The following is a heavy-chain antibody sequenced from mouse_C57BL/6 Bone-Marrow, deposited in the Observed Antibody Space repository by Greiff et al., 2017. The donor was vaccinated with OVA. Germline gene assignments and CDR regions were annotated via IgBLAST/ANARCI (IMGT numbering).Heavy chain of an antibody. Sequence: VQLKQSGAELVRPGASVKLSCTASGFNIKDYYMHWVKQRPEQGLEWIGRIDPEDGDTEYAPKFQGKATMTADTSSNPAYLQLSSLTSEDTAVYYCTTNGLGFDYWGQGTTLTVSS. CDR3: TTNGLGFDY. V-gene: IGHV14-1*01. CDR1: GFNIKDYY. J-gene: IGHJ2*01. CDR2: IDPEDGDT.